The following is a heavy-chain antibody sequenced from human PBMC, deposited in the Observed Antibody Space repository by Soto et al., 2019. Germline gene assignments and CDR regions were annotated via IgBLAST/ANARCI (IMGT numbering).Heavy chain of an antibody. V-gene: IGHV4-30-2*01. Sequence: SETLSLTCAVSGVSITTNGYSWSWIRQPPGKGLEWIGYIYPSGTIFYNPSLNSRVTISADTSNNQFSLKLTSVTAADTAVYFCATSTAFAKYYFDYWGRGTLVTIYS. CDR1: GVSITTNGYS. CDR2: IYPSGTI. J-gene: IGHJ4*02. D-gene: IGHD1-26*01. CDR3: ATSTAFAKYYFDY.